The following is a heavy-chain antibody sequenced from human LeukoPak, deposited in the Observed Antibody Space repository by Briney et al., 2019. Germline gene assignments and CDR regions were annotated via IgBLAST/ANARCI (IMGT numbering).Heavy chain of an antibody. Sequence: ASVKVSCKASGYTFTGYHMHWVRQAPGQGLEWMGWISAYNGNTNYAQKLQGRVTMTTDTSTSTAYMELRSLRSDDTAVYYCARDGDYDYVWGSYPGDYYYYGMDVWGQGTTVTVSS. V-gene: IGHV1-18*04. CDR2: ISAYNGNT. CDR1: GYTFTGYH. D-gene: IGHD3-16*02. J-gene: IGHJ6*02. CDR3: ARDGDYDYVWGSYPGDYYYYGMDV.